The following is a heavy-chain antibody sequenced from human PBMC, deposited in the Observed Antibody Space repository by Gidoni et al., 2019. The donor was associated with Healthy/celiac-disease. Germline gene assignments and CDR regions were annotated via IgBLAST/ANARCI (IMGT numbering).Heavy chain of an antibody. CDR3: ATGTENGGGYNVDN. Sequence: QMQPVHPGAELQRPGASPNFSPNLPGRTLTESSIHWVRQAPGKGREWRLIVEPGDGITSYEHRFQGRITMAEDSSTDKSYLELNRVRSEDTAVYYCATGTENGGGYNVDNWGQGTLVTVSS. CDR2: VEPGDGIT. D-gene: IGHD3-16*01. V-gene: IGHV1-24*01. J-gene: IGHJ4*02. CDR1: GRTLTESS.